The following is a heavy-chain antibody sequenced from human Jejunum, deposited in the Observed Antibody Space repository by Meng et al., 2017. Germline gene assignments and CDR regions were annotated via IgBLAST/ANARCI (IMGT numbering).Heavy chain of an antibody. CDR1: GFTFNNYG. V-gene: IGHV3-30*04. CDR3: VRDKDSNGWYREYFQH. CDR2: VTDEGGKK. D-gene: IGHD6-19*01. Sequence: GGSLRPSCAASGFTFNNYGLHWVRQAPGKGLEWVAVVTDEGGKKYYADSVKGRFTISRNNSNNKLNLQVHGLRAEDTAVCYWVRDKDSNGWYREYFQHWGQGTLVTVSS. J-gene: IGHJ1*01.